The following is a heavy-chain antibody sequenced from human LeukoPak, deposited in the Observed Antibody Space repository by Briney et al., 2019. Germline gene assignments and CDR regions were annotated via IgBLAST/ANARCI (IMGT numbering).Heavy chain of an antibody. CDR3: ARRNRGYSSTWYFDY. V-gene: IGHV4-30-2*01. Sequence: SETLSLTCTVSGGSISSGGYYWSWIRQPPGKGLEWIGYIYHSGSTYYNPSLKSRVTISVDRSKNQFSLKLSSVTAADTAVYYCARRNRGYSSTWYFDYWGQGTLVTVSS. J-gene: IGHJ4*02. CDR2: IYHSGST. D-gene: IGHD5-18*01. CDR1: GGSISSGGYY.